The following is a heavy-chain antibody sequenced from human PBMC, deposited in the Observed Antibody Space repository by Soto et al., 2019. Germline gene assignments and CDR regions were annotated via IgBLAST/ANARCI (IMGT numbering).Heavy chain of an antibody. J-gene: IGHJ4*02. CDR2: INHSGST. D-gene: IGHD3-10*01. CDR3: AYQRITMVRGANSPPDFGY. V-gene: IGHV4-34*01. Sequence: QVQLQQWGAGLLKPSETLSLTCAVYGRSFSGYYWSWNRQRPGKGLEWIGEINHSGSTNYNPSLKSRVTISVDTSKNQFSLKLSSVTAADTAVYYCAYQRITMVRGANSPPDFGYWGQGTLVTVSS. CDR1: GRSFSGYY.